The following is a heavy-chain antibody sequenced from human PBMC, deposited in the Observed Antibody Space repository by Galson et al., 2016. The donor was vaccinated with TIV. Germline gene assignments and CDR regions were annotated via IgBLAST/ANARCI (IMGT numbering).Heavy chain of an antibody. CDR3: AGAAPDQHFDY. J-gene: IGHJ4*02. Sequence: SVKVSCKASGYTFSHYYMHWVRQAPGEGLEWMGIINPDGGDTNYTQKFQGRVIMTRDMSTTTVYMELSSLRSEDTAIYFCAGAAPDQHFDYWGQGSLVTVSS. V-gene: IGHV1-46*01. CDR2: INPDGGDT. CDR1: GYTFSHYY.